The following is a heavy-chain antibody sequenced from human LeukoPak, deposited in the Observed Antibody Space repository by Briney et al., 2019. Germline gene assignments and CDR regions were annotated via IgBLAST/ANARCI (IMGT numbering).Heavy chain of an antibody. CDR1: GFTFSSYW. Sequence: GGSLRLSCAASGFTFSSYWMSWVRQAPGKGLEWVSVIYSGGSTYYADSVKGRFTISRDNSKNTLYLQMNSLRVEDTAVYYCARDRGGGGTFDAFDVGGQARMVTVSS. J-gene: IGHJ3*01. CDR3: ARDRGGGGTFDAFDV. D-gene: IGHD1-26*01. V-gene: IGHV3-53*01. CDR2: IYSGGST.